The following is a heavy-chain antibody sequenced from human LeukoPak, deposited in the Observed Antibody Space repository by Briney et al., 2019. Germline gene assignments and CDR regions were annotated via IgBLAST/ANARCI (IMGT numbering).Heavy chain of an antibody. D-gene: IGHD3-10*01. J-gene: IGHJ4*02. CDR2: IYPGDSDT. V-gene: IGHV5-51*01. Sequence: GESLKISCKGSGFSFTSHWIGWVRQMPGKGLDWMGIIYPGDSDTRYSPSFQGQVTISADKSISNAYLQWSSLRASDTAMYYCARRGFGTGDLDYWGQGTLVTVSS. CDR3: ARRGFGTGDLDY. CDR1: GFSFTSHW.